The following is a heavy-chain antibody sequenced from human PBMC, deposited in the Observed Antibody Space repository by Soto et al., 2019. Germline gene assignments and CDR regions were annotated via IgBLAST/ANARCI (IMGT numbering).Heavy chain of an antibody. CDR2: INTDGRET. J-gene: IGHJ4*02. Sequence: GGSLRLSCAASGFIFSNYWMHWVRQVPGKGLVWVSRINTDGRETNYADSVKGRFTVSRDNAKNTQFLQMNSLRVEDTAVYYCARDGEGYWGQGTLVTVSS. V-gene: IGHV3-74*01. CDR3: ARDGEGY. CDR1: GFIFSNYW. D-gene: IGHD2-21*01.